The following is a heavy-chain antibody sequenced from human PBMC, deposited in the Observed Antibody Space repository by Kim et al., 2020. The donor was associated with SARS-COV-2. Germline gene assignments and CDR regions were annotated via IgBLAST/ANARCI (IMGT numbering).Heavy chain of an antibody. J-gene: IGHJ5*02. V-gene: IGHV4-34*01. D-gene: IGHD6-13*01. Sequence: LKSRVTIAVDTSKNQFSLKLSSVTAADTAVYYCARGNNRIAAAGAGWFDPWGQGTLVTVSS. CDR3: ARGNNRIAAAGAGWFDP.